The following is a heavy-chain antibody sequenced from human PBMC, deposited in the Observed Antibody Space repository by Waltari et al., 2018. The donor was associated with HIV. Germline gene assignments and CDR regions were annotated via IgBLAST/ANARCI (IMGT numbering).Heavy chain of an antibody. J-gene: IGHJ4*02. V-gene: IGHV3-9*01. D-gene: IGHD1-1*01. Sequence: EESLVESGGGLAQPGGSLRLSCEASGFVFDDYTMYWVRQVPGEGLEWISVSNYSHGEDGYAETGRFRFTISRDNAKNHLYMQMNSLRNKDTALCDCRRNSGVVWNGEGAGLWGRGTMVTVAP. CDR2: SNYSHGED. CDR1: GFVFDDYT. CDR3: RRNSGVVWNGEGAGL.